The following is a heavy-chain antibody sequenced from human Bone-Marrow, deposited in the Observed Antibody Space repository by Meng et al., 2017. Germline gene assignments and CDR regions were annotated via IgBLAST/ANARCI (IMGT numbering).Heavy chain of an antibody. CDR2: IGSSGSTI. V-gene: IGHV3-48*03. CDR1: GFIFSSYE. Sequence: GGSLRLSCAASGFIFSSYEMNWVRQAPGKGLEWLSYIGSSGSTIYYADSVKGRFTISRDNAKNSLYLQMNSLRAEDTAVYYCARAIKQWLHAFDYWGQGTLVTVSS. D-gene: IGHD6-19*01. J-gene: IGHJ4*02. CDR3: ARAIKQWLHAFDY.